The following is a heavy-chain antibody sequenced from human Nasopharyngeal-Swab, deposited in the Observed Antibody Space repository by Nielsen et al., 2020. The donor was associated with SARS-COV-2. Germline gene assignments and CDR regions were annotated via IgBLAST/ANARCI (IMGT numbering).Heavy chain of an antibody. CDR1: GYTFTSYA. Sequence: ASVKVSCKASGYTFTSYAMNWVRQAPGQGLEWMGWINTNTGNPTYAQGFTGRFVFSLDTSVSTAYLQISSLKAEDTAVYYCARTSVAVAALSDLYYYYYGMDVWGQGTTVTVSS. CDR2: INTNTGNP. V-gene: IGHV7-4-1*02. D-gene: IGHD2-15*01. J-gene: IGHJ6*02. CDR3: ARTSVAVAALSDLYYYYYGMDV.